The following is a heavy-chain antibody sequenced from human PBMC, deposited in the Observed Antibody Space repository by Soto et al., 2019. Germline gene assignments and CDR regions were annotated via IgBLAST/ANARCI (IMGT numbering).Heavy chain of an antibody. V-gene: IGHV3-74*01. CDR2: IDHDGPT. CDR1: GFTFSNYW. Sequence: EVQLVECGGGLVQPGGSLRLSCAGSGFTFSNYWMHWVRQAPGKGLEWVSRIDHDGPTDYADSVRGRFTISRDNAENTLYLQMNSLSPEDTAVYYCVRDSHGDYWGQGTLVTVSS. J-gene: IGHJ4*02. CDR3: VRDSHGDY.